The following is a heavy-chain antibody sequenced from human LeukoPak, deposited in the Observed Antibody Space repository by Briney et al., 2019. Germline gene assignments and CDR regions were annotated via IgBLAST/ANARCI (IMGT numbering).Heavy chain of an antibody. CDR3: ARELGGYYLEYYYYGMDV. D-gene: IGHD3-22*01. Sequence: ASVKVSCKASGYTFTSYDINWVRQATGQGLEWMGWMNPNSGNTGYAQKFQGRVTMTRNTSISTAYMELSSLRSEDTAVYYCARELGGYYLEYYYYGMDVWGQGTTVTVSS. CDR1: GYTFTSYD. J-gene: IGHJ6*02. V-gene: IGHV1-8*01. CDR2: MNPNSGNT.